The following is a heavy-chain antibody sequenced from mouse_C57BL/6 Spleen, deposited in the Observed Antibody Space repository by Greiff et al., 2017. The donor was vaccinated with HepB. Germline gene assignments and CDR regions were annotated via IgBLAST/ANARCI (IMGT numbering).Heavy chain of an antibody. Sequence: QVQLQQPGPELVKPGASVKMSCKASGYTFTSYWITWVKQRPGQGLEWIGDIYPGSGSTNYNEKFKSKATLTVDTSSSTAYMQLSSLTSEDSAVYYCARDSYYDAIDYWGQGTSVTVSA. V-gene: IGHV1-55*01. CDR2: IYPGSGST. J-gene: IGHJ4*01. CDR1: GYTFTSYW. D-gene: IGHD2-12*01. CDR3: ARDSYYDAIDY.